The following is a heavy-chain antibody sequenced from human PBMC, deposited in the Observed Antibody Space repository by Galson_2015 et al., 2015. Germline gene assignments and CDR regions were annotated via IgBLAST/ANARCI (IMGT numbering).Heavy chain of an antibody. CDR3: AKELPGGYNFDH. J-gene: IGHJ4*02. CDR1: GYMFTNYY. CDR2: IYPSGVRT. D-gene: IGHD5-24*01. V-gene: IGHV1-46*01. Sequence: SVKVSCKASGYMFTNYYMHWLRQAPGQRLEWMGVIYPSGVRTKYAQEFQGRVSMTMDKSKATVYVELSSLRPDDTAVYYCAKELPGGYNFDHWGQGTLVTVSS.